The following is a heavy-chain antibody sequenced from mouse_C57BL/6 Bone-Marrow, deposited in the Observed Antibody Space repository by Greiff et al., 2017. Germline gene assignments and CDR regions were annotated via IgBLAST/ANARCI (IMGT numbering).Heavy chain of an antibody. CDR1: GYTFTSYG. J-gene: IGHJ2*01. Sequence: VKLQESGAELARPGASVKLSCKASGYTFTSYGISWVKQRTGQGLEWIGEIYPRSGNTYYNEKFKGKATLTADKSSSTAYMELRSLTSEDSAVYFCARGGSSSHFDYWGQGTTLTVSS. D-gene: IGHD1-1*01. V-gene: IGHV1-81*01. CDR3: ARGGSSSHFDY. CDR2: IYPRSGNT.